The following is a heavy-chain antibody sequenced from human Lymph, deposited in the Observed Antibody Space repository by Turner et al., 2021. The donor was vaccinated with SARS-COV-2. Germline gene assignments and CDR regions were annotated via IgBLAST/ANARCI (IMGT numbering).Heavy chain of an antibody. D-gene: IGHD6-13*01. V-gene: IGHV3-53*02. Sequence: EVQLVETGGGLIQPGGSLRLSCAASGIIVSRNYMNWVRQAPGKGLEWVSVIYSGGTTYYADSVKGRFTISRDNSKNTLYLQMNSLRVEDTAVYYCARDLGTYGMAVWGQGTTVTVSS. J-gene: IGHJ6*02. CDR2: IYSGGTT. CDR1: GIIVSRNY. CDR3: ARDLGTYGMAV.